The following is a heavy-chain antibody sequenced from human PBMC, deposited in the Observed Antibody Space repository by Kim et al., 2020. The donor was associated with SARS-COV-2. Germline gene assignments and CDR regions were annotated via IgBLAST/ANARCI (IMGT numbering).Heavy chain of an antibody. Sequence: GGSLRLSCAASGFTFSSYAMHWVRQAPGKGLEWVGVISYDGSNKYYADSVKGRFTISRDNSKNTLYLQMNSLRAEDTAVYYCARARPAMYYDFWSGYYYFDYWRQGTLVTVSS. CDR2: ISYDGSNK. CDR1: GFTFSSYA. CDR3: ARARPAMYYDFWSGYYYFDY. D-gene: IGHD3-3*01. J-gene: IGHJ4*02. V-gene: IGHV3-30-3*01.